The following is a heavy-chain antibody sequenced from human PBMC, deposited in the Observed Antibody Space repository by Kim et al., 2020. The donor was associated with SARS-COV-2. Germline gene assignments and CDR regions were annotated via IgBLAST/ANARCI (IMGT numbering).Heavy chain of an antibody. Sequence: GGSLRLSCAASGFTFSSYWMHWVRQAPGKGLVWVSRINSDGSSTSYADSVKGRFTISRDNAKNTLYLQMNSLRAEDTAVYYCARDGGSYSSGWLGEYYYSYSGVDVWGQGTPLTVSS. CDR3: ARDGGSYSSGWLGEYYYSYSGVDV. CDR2: INSDGSST. CDR1: GFTFSSYW. D-gene: IGHD6-19*01. J-gene: IGHJ6*02. V-gene: IGHV3-74*01.